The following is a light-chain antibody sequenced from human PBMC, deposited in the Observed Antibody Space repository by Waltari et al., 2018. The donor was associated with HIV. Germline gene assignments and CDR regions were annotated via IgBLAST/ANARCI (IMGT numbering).Light chain of an antibody. V-gene: IGKV4-1*01. J-gene: IGKJ4*02. CDR1: RSLLYTNKNY. Sequence: DVVMTQSPDYQAVSLGERATIHSKSGRSLLYTNKNYLAWYQQKPGQPPKLLISWASTRESGVPDRFSGSESGTDFTLTITSLQAQDVAVYYCQQYYSSPLTFGGGTKVEIK. CDR2: WAS. CDR3: QQYYSSPLT.